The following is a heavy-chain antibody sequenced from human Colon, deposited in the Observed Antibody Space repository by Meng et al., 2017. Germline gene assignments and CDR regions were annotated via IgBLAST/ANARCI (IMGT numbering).Heavy chain of an antibody. Sequence: QLQRQASAPGLVKPSETLSLPCTVSGGSISSYYWSWIRQPPGKGLEWIGYISYSGSTNYTPSLKSRVTISVDTSKNRFSLRLSSVTAADTAVYYCARGIAVADNWFDPWGQGTLVTVSS. CDR1: GGSISSYY. J-gene: IGHJ5*02. CDR3: ARGIAVADNWFDP. V-gene: IGHV4-59*01. CDR2: ISYSGST. D-gene: IGHD6-19*01.